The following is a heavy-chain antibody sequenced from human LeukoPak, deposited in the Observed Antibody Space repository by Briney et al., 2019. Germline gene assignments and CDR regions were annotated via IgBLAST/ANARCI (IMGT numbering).Heavy chain of an antibody. Sequence: ASVKVSCKASGYTFTSYAMHWVRQAPGQRLEWMGWINAGNGNTKYSQKFQGRVTITRDTSASTAYMELNSLRAEDTAVYYCAKDLLGWELRARRNWFDPWGQGTLVTVSS. J-gene: IGHJ5*02. CDR2: INAGNGNT. CDR1: GYTFTSYA. D-gene: IGHD1-26*01. V-gene: IGHV1-3*01. CDR3: AKDLLGWELRARRNWFDP.